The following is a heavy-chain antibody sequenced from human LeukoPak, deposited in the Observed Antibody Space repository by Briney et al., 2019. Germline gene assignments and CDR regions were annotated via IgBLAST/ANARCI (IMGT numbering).Heavy chain of an antibody. Sequence: GRSLRLSCAASGFTFSSYGMHWVCQAPGKGLEWVAVIWYDGSNKYYADSVKGRFTISRDNSKSTLYLQMNSLRAEDTAVYYCARGLRYGTVPYFDYWGQGTLVTVSS. CDR2: IWYDGSNK. V-gene: IGHV3-33*01. J-gene: IGHJ4*02. D-gene: IGHD6-13*01. CDR3: ARGLRYGTVPYFDY. CDR1: GFTFSSYG.